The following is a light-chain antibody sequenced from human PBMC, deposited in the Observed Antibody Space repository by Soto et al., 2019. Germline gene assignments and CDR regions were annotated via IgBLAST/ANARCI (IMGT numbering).Light chain of an antibody. CDR3: SSYSTGGSYV. CDR2: DVS. V-gene: IGLV2-14*01. J-gene: IGLJ1*01. Sequence: QSVLTQPASVSGSPGQSITISCTGTSSDVGGYNYVSWYQQHPGKAPKFMIYDVSNRPSGVSNRFSGSKSGNTASLTISGLQAEDEADYYCSSYSTGGSYVFGTGTKVTVL. CDR1: SSDVGGYNY.